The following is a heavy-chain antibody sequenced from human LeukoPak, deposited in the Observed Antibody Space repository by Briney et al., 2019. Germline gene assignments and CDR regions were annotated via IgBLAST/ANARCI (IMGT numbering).Heavy chain of an antibody. CDR2: INAGNGNT. V-gene: IGHV1-3*01. Sequence: ASVKVSCKASGYTFTSYYMHWVRQAPGQRLEWMGWINAGNGNTKYSQKFQGRVTITRDTSASTAYMELSSLRSEDTAVYYCARAHTYCSSTSCPMYNWFDPWGQGTLVTVSS. CDR1: GYTFTSYY. CDR3: ARAHTYCSSTSCPMYNWFDP. J-gene: IGHJ5*02. D-gene: IGHD2-2*01.